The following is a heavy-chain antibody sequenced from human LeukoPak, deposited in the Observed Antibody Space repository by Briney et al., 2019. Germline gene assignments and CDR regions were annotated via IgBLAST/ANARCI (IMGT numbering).Heavy chain of an antibody. CDR2: INQSGST. CDR3: FTGRGEYFQH. CDR1: GGSFSGYY. D-gene: IGHD1-14*01. Sequence: PSETLSLTCAVYGGSFSGYYWSWIRQPPGKGLEWIGKINQSGSTSYNPSLKSRVTISVDMSKNQFSLKLSSMTAADTAVYYCFTGRGEYFQHWGQGTLVTVSS. V-gene: IGHV4-34*01. J-gene: IGHJ1*01.